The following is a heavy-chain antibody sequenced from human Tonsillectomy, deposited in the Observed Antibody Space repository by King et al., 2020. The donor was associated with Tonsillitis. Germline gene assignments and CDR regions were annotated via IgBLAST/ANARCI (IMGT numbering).Heavy chain of an antibody. Sequence: VQLVESGGGLVKPGGSLRLSCAASGFTFSTSSMNWVRQAPEKGLEWVSSISSSSSYIYYADSVKGRFTISRDNANNSLYLQMNSLRAGDTAVYYCARDQQLIRWGQGTLVTVSS. V-gene: IGHV3-21*01. J-gene: IGHJ4*02. D-gene: IGHD6-13*01. CDR2: ISSSSSYI. CDR3: ARDQQLIR. CDR1: GFTFSTSS.